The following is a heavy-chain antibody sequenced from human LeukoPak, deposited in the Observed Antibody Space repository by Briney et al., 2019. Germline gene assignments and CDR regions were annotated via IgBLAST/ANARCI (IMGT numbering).Heavy chain of an antibody. D-gene: IGHD2-2*01. CDR2: INPDTGAT. J-gene: IGHJ6*02. Sequence: ASVKVSCKASGYTFTGYHIHWVRQAPGQGLEWMGWINPDTGATDIAQKFQGRVTMTRDTSISAAYMELSRLRSDDTAVYYCTRDHCSYINCYEDYYYGMDVWGQGTTVTVSS. CDR3: TRDHCSYINCYEDYYYGMDV. CDR1: GYTFTGYH. V-gene: IGHV1-2*02.